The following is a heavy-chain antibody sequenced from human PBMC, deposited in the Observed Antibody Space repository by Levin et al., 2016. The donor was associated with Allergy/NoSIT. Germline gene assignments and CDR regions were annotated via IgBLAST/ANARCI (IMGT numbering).Heavy chain of an antibody. Sequence: GESLKISCAASGLTFRSYAMNWVRQAPGKGLEWLSNINGGGDKTTYADSVKGRFTISRDNSKNTLYMEMNSLRAEDTAVYYCATAPPQGPWGQGALVTVSS. V-gene: IGHV3-23*01. J-gene: IGHJ5*02. CDR2: INGGGDKT. CDR3: ATAPPQGP. CDR1: GLTFRSYA.